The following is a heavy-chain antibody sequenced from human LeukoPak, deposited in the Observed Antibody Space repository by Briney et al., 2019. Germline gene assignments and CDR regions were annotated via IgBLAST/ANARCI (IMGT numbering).Heavy chain of an antibody. D-gene: IGHD2-2*01. CDR3: AKVETSGGANCYALDY. CDR2: ISDSDGST. J-gene: IGHJ4*02. Sequence: PGGSLRLSCAASGFTFSSYAMTWVRQAPDKGLEWVSAISDSDGSTYYADSVKGRFTISRDDSQNTLYLQMNSLSAEDTAVYYCAKVETSGGANCYALDYWGQGTLVTVSS. V-gene: IGHV3-23*01. CDR1: GFTFSSYA.